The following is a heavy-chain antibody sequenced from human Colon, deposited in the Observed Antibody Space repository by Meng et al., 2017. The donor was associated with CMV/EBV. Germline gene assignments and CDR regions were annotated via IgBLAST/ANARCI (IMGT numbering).Heavy chain of an antibody. V-gene: IGHV4-39*07. CDR1: GGSISSSTYY. CDR3: ATDYGDYYFDR. J-gene: IGHJ4*02. CDR2: IYYSGYT. D-gene: IGHD4-17*01. Sequence: QLQLQESGPGLVKPSETLSLTCTVSGGSISSSTYYWGWIRKTPGKGLEWIGNIYYSGYTYYNPSLKSRLTISVDTSKNQFSLKLTSVTAADTAVYYCATDYGDYYFDRWGQGTLVTVSS.